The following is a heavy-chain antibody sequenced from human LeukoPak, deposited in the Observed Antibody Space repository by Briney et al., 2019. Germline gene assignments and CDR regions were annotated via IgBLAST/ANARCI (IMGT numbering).Heavy chain of an antibody. CDR2: VYYSGST. D-gene: IGHD6-13*01. CDR3: ARAGANGIEAAGSLRY. J-gene: IGHJ4*02. CDR1: GGSISSSSYY. Sequence: PETLSLTCTVSGGSISSSSYYRGWIRQPPGKGLEWIGSVYYSGSTYYNPSLKSRVTMSVDTSKNQFSLKLSSVTAADTAVYYCARAGANGIEAAGSLRYWGQGTLVTVSS. V-gene: IGHV4-39*01.